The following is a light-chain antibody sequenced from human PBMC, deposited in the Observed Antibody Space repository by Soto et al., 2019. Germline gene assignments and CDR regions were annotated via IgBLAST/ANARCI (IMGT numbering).Light chain of an antibody. CDR3: QHYDTYSPMWT. V-gene: IGKV1-5*03. J-gene: IGKJ1*01. Sequence: DIQLDQSPSTLSASVGDRITITCRATQSINWLAWYQQKPGKAPKLLIFEASRLESGVPSRFSGSGSGTEFTLTISSLQPDDFGTYYCQHYDTYSPMWTFGQGPKVDVK. CDR2: EAS. CDR1: QSINW.